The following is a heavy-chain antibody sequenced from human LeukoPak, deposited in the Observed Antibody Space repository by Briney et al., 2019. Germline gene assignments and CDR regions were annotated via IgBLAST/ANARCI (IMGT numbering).Heavy chain of an antibody. CDR3: ARDKGMATTPDY. CDR1: GYTFTGYY. D-gene: IGHD5-24*01. J-gene: IGHJ4*02. Sequence: ASVTVSCKASGYTFTGYYMHWVRQAPGQGLEWMGWINPNSGGTNYAQKFQGRVTMTRDTSISTAYMELSRLRSDDTAVYYCARDKGMATTPDYWGQGTLVTVSS. V-gene: IGHV1-2*02. CDR2: INPNSGGT.